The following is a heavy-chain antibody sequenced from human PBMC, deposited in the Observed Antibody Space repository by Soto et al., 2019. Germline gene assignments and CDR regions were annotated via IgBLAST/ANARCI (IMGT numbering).Heavy chain of an antibody. CDR1: GYSFTSYY. Sequence: ASVKGSCKASGYSFTSYYMHWVRQAPGQGLEWMGIINPSGGSTSYAQKFQGRVTMTTDTSTSTAYMELRSLRSDDTAVYYCARDIEFDYWGQGTLVTVSS. J-gene: IGHJ4*02. D-gene: IGHD3-16*02. CDR2: INPSGGST. V-gene: IGHV1-46*01. CDR3: ARDIEFDY.